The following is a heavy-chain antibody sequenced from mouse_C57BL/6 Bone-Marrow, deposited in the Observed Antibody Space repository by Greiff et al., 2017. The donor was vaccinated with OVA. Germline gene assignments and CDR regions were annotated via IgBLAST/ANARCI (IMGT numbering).Heavy chain of an antibody. D-gene: IGHD2-2*01. Sequence: EVMLVESGAGLVKPGGSLKLSCAASGFTFSSYAMSWVRQTPEQRLEWVAYINSGGGYIYYADTVKGRFTIARDNARNTLYLQMGSLKSEDTAMYYCTRYGYLFDDWGQGTTLTVSS. V-gene: IGHV5-9-1*02. CDR1: GFTFSSYA. CDR2: INSGGGYI. CDR3: TRYGYLFDD. J-gene: IGHJ2*01.